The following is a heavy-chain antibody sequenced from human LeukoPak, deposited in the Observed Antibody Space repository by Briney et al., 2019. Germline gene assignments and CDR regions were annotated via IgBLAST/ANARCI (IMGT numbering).Heavy chain of an antibody. CDR2: IIPIFGTA. J-gene: IGHJ4*02. D-gene: IGHD2-15*01. V-gene: IGHV1-69*01. Sequence: SVKVSCKASGGTFSSYAISRVRQAPGQGLEWMGGIIPIFGTANYAQKFQGRVTITADESTSTAYMELSSLRSEDTAVYYCSYSYDKPIYYFDYWGQGTLVTVSS. CDR1: GGTFSSYA. CDR3: SYSYDKPIYYFDY.